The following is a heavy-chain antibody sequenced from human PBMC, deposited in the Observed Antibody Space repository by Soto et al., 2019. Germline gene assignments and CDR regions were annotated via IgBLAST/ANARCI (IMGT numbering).Heavy chain of an antibody. V-gene: IGHV3-23*01. CDR1: GFMFSNYG. J-gene: IGHJ4*02. CDR2: ISGGGGTT. D-gene: IGHD2-2*01. Sequence: GGSLRLSCAASGFMFSNYGMHWVRQAPGKGLEWVAAISGGGGTTYYADSVKGRFSISRDNSKNTLYLQMSSLRAEDTAVYSCGKVEGLYCRSTTCYVDYWGQGTLVTVSS. CDR3: GKVEGLYCRSTTCYVDY.